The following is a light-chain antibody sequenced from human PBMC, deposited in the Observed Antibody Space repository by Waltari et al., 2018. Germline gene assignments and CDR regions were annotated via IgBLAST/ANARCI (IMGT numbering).Light chain of an antibody. CDR2: EVS. CDR1: SSDVGSYNL. CDR3: CSYAGSSTYV. Sequence: QSALTQPASVSGSPGQSFTISCTGTSSDVGSYNLFSWYQQHPGKAPKPMIYEVSKRPSGVSNRFSGSKSGNTASLTISGLQAEDEADYYCCSYAGSSTYVFGTGTKVTVL. V-gene: IGLV2-23*02. J-gene: IGLJ1*01.